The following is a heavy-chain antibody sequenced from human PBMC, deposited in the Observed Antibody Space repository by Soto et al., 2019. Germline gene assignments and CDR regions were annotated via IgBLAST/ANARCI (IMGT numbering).Heavy chain of an antibody. CDR1: GGSFSNYY. V-gene: IGHV4-34*01. CDR3: ARGGYYDILTGYWTLNWFDP. D-gene: IGHD3-9*01. CDR2: INHSGST. J-gene: IGHJ5*02. Sequence: SETLSLTCAVYGGSFSNYYWSWIRQPPGKGLEWVGEINHSGSTNYNPSLKSRVTILIDTSKTQFSLKLSSVTAADTAVYYCARGGYYDILTGYWTLNWFDPWGQGTLVTVS.